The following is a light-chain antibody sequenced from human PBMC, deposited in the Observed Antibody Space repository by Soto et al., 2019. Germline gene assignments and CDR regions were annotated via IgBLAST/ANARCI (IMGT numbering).Light chain of an antibody. J-gene: IGKJ2*01. CDR3: QQYNIWPPYT. CDR2: GAS. V-gene: IGKV3-15*01. Sequence: EIVMTQSPATVSVSPGERVTLSCRASQRVSSNVAWYQQKPGQAPRVLIFGASTRATGTPARFSGSGSGTEFTLTISSLQPEDFAVYYCQQYNIWPPYTFGQGTKVDIK. CDR1: QRVSSN.